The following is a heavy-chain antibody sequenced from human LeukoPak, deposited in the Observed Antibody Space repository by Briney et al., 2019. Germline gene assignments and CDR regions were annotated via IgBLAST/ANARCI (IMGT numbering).Heavy chain of an antibody. J-gene: IGHJ1*01. Sequence: GESLKISCAASGFTFRNYWMSWVRQAPGKGLEWVANTNQDGSEKYYVDSVKGRFAISRDNSKNSLYLQMNSLRADDTAVYYCARELVVGPAEYFQDWGQGTLVTVSS. V-gene: IGHV3-7*01. CDR1: GFTFRNYW. CDR2: TNQDGSEK. D-gene: IGHD2-8*02. CDR3: ARELVVGPAEYFQD.